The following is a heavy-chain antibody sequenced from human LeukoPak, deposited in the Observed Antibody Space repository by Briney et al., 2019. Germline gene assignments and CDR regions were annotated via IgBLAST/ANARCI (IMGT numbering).Heavy chain of an antibody. V-gene: IGHV3-7*01. D-gene: IGHD1-26*01. CDR3: ARDLPVVGAPGFDY. CDR1: GFTFRDFW. J-gene: IGHJ4*02. Sequence: SGGSLRLSCEVSGFTFRDFWMNWVRQAPGKGLEWVANMNQDGSQKYYVDSVKGRFTISRDNAKNSLYLQMNSLRAEDTAVYYCARDLPVVGAPGFDYWGQGPRVPVSS. CDR2: MNQDGSQK.